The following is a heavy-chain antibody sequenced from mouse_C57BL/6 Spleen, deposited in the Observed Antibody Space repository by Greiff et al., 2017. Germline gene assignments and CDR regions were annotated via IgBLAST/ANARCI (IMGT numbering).Heavy chain of an antibody. CDR1: GYTFTSYW. Sequence: VQLQQPGAELVRPGTSVKLSCKASGYTFTSYWMHWVKQRPGRGLEWIGVIDPSDSYTNYNQKFKGKATLTVATSSSTAYMQLSSLTSEDSAVYYCARGYDGYPLAYWGQGTLVTVSA. CDR3: ARGYDGYPLAY. D-gene: IGHD2-3*01. V-gene: IGHV1-59*01. CDR2: IDPSDSYT. J-gene: IGHJ3*01.